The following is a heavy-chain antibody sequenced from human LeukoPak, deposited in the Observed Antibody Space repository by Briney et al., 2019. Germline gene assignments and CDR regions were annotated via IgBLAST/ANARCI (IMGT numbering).Heavy chain of an antibody. V-gene: IGHV3-9*01. J-gene: IGHJ4*02. CDR1: GFTFDDYA. CDR2: ISWNSGSI. Sequence: GGSLRLSCAASGFTFDDYAMHWVRQAPGKGLEWVSGISWNSGSIGYADSVKGRFTISRDNAKNSLYLQTNSLRAEDTALYYCAKVRVIVATIGPFDYWGQGTLVTVSS. CDR3: AKVRVIVATIGPFDY. D-gene: IGHD5-12*01.